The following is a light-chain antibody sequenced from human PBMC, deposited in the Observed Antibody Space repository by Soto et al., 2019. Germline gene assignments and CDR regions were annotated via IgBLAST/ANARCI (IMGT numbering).Light chain of an antibody. CDR1: QAIGVY. CDR2: AAS. J-gene: IGKJ4*01. CDR3: QKYNSAPLT. Sequence: DIQVTQSPSSLSASLGDRVTITCRANQAIGVYLAWFKQQPGKVPKLLIYAASALQSGVPSRFSGSGSGKNFTLIFCSLQPEDIATYYCQKYNSAPLTFGGGTKVDIK. V-gene: IGKV1-27*01.